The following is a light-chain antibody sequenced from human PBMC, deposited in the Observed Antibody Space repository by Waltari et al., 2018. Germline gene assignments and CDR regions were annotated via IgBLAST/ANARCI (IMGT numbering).Light chain of an antibody. CDR3: AVWDGSLNAYV. CDR1: SSNIGSNT. CDR2: SNN. J-gene: IGLJ1*01. V-gene: IGLV1-44*01. Sequence: QSVLTQPPSVSGTPGQRVTISCSGSSSNIGSNTVNWYQQLPGTAPKLLIYSNNQRPAGVPDRISGSRSGTSASLAVSGLRSEDEADYYCAVWDGSLNAYVFGAGTKVTVL.